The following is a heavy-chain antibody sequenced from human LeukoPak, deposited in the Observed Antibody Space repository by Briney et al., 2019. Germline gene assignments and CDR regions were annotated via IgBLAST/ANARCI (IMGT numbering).Heavy chain of an antibody. CDR1: GGSISSYY. J-gene: IGHJ4*02. D-gene: IGHD6-13*01. CDR2: IYYSGST. Sequence: NPSETLSLTCTVSGGSISSYYWSWIRQPPGEGLEWIGYIYYSGSTNYNPSLKSRVTISVDTSKNQFSLKLSSVTAADTAVYYCARGVAAAGTRLLFDYWGQGTLVTVSS. V-gene: IGHV4-59*01. CDR3: ARGVAAAGTRLLFDY.